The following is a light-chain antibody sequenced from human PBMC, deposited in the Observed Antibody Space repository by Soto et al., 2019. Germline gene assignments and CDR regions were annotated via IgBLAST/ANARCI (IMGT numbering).Light chain of an antibody. CDR1: SSDVGAYDY. CDR3: SSYTSGSTPYV. J-gene: IGLJ1*01. V-gene: IGLV2-14*03. Sequence: QSALTQPASVSGSPGQSITISCTGTSSDVGAYDYVAWFQQYPGKAPKLMIYDVTDRPSGVPERFFGSKSGNTASLTISGLQAEDEADYYCSSYTSGSTPYVFGTGTKVTVL. CDR2: DVT.